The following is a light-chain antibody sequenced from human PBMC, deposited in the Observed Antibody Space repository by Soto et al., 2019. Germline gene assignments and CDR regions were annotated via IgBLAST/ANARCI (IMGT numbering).Light chain of an antibody. CDR2: DAS. Sequence: RMTQSPSSLSASTGDRVTITCRASQGISSYLACYQQQPGKAPKVLIYDASKLQTGVPSRFSGRGSGKDFTFTISSLQPDDSGTYYCQQFYDLPITFGQGTRLEIK. CDR1: QGISSY. J-gene: IGKJ5*01. V-gene: IGKV1-8*01. CDR3: QQFYDLPIT.